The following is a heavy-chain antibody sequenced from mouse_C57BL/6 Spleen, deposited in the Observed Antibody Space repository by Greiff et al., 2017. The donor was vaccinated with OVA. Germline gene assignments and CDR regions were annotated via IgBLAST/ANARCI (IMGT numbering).Heavy chain of an antibody. V-gene: IGHV14-1*01. Sequence: VHVKQSGAELVRPGASVKLSCTASGFNIKDYYMHWVKQRPEQGLEWIGRIDPDDGDTEYAPKFQGKATMTADTSSNTAYLQLSSLTSEDTAVYYCTWAGSTVVADFDVWGTGTTVTVSS. CDR1: GFNIKDYY. D-gene: IGHD1-1*01. CDR3: TWAGSTVVADFDV. J-gene: IGHJ1*03. CDR2: IDPDDGDT.